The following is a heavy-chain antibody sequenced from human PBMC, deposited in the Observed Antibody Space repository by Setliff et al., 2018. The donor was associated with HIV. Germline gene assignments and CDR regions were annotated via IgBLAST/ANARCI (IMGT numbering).Heavy chain of an antibody. CDR3: ARTPSSTYFYDNDRYNWFFDH. CDR2: INHSGTT. D-gene: IGHD1-1*01. J-gene: IGHJ4*02. Sequence: SETLSLTCAVYGGSFSANYWTWIRQPPGKGPEWIGEINHSGTTNYRPSLRSRATISVDTSKNQFSLKLTSVTAADTAVYYCARTPSSTYFYDNDRYNWFFDHWGQGTPVTVSS. V-gene: IGHV4-34*01. CDR1: GGSFSANY.